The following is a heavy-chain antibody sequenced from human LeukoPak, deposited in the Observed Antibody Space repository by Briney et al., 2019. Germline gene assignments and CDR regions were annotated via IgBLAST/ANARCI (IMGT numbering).Heavy chain of an antibody. CDR2: IYYSGST. V-gene: IGHV4-59*01. CDR1: GGSISSYY. J-gene: IGHJ4*02. Sequence: SETLSLTCTVSGGSISSYYWSWIRQPPGKGLEWIGYIYYSGSTNYNPSLKSRVTISVDTSKNQFSLKLSSVTAADTAVYYCAKGRCSSTSCNTAPFDYWGQGTLVTVSS. CDR3: AKGRCSSTSCNTAPFDY. D-gene: IGHD2-2*01.